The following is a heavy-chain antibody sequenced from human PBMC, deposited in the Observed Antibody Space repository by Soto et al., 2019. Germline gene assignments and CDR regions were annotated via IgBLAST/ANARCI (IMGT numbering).Heavy chain of an antibody. D-gene: IGHD6-13*01. CDR3: ATQEDGYSSSWFDY. CDR2: IIPIFGTA. Sequence: EASVKASCKASGGTFSSYAISWVRQAPGQGLEWMGGIIPIFGTANYAQKFQGRVTITADESTSTAYMELSSLRSEDTAVYYCATQEDGYSSSWFDYWGQGTLVTVSS. CDR1: GGTFSSYA. V-gene: IGHV1-69*13. J-gene: IGHJ4*02.